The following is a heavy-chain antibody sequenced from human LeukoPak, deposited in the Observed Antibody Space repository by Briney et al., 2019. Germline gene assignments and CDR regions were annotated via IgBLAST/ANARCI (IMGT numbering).Heavy chain of an antibody. CDR3: ASRGYYYYDSSGYGY. CDR1: GGTFSSYA. D-gene: IGHD3-22*01. V-gene: IGHV1-69*04. CDR2: IIPILGIA. Sequence: SVSVSCKASGGTFSSYAISWERQAPGQGLEWMGRIIPILGIANYAQKFQGRVTITADKSTSTAYMELSSLRSEDTAVYYCASRGYYYYDSSGYGYWGQGTLVTVSS. J-gene: IGHJ4*02.